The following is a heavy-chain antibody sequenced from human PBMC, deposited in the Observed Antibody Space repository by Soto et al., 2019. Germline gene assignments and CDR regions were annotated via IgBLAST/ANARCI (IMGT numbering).Heavy chain of an antibody. CDR1: GFTFRSYA. J-gene: IGHJ1*01. Sequence: EVQLLESGGGLVQPGGSLRRSCAASGFTFRSYAMSWVRRAPGKGLEWVSAISGSARSTKYADSVKGRFTISRDNSKNTLFRQMSSRRAEDTAVYYCAKDVHDEIVTGSEYVQHWAQVTLVTVSS. CDR2: ISGSARST. D-gene: IGHD3-9*01. V-gene: IGHV3-23*01. CDR3: AKDVHDEIVTGSEYVQH.